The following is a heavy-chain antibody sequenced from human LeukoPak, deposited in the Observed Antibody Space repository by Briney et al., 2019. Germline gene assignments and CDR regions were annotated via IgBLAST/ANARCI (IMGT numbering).Heavy chain of an antibody. CDR3: ARGGLAAAGTRNCCFDY. CDR1: GLTFSNSP. CDR2: ISYDGTYR. D-gene: IGHD6-13*01. V-gene: IGHV3-30-3*01. Sequence: GTSLRLSCSASGLTFSNSPIHWVRQAPGKGLEWVAVISYDGTYRYHADSVKGRFTISRDNSRDTMYLQMNSLTTEDTAVYYCARGGLAAAGTRNCCFDYWGQGTLVTVSS. J-gene: IGHJ4*02.